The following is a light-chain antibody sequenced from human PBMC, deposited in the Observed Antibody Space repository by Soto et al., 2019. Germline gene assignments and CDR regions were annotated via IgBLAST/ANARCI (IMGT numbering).Light chain of an antibody. CDR1: SSDVGSNDR. CDR3: TLYTRSTTIV. J-gene: IGLJ1*01. V-gene: IGLV2-18*01. CDR2: EVT. Sequence: QSALTQPPSVSGSPGQSVTISCTGTSSDVGSNDRVSWYQQPPGAAPKLMIYEVTNRPSGVPDRFSGSKSGNTASLTISGLQAEDEADYYCTLYTRSTTIVFGTGIKLTVL.